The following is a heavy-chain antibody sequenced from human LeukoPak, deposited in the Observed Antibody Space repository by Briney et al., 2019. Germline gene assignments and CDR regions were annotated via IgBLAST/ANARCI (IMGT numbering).Heavy chain of an antibody. CDR3: ARVSPHPWIRATADLDY. CDR1: GGSISGDY. Sequence: PSETLSLTCTVSGGSISGDYWSWLRQPPGKGLEWIGYIYYIGSTNYNPSLKSRVSMSVDRSTNQFFLKVRSVTAADTAMYYCARVSPHPWIRATADLDYWGQGALVTVSS. V-gene: IGHV4-59*12. J-gene: IGHJ4*02. D-gene: IGHD6-13*01. CDR2: IYYIGST.